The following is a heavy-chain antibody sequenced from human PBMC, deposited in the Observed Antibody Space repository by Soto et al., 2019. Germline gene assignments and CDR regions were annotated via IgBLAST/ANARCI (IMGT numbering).Heavy chain of an antibody. J-gene: IGHJ5*02. CDR2: ISAYNGNT. V-gene: IGHV1-18*01. CDR1: GYTFTSYG. Sequence: ASVKVSCTASGYTFTSYGISWVRQAPGQGLEWMGWISAYNGNTNYAQKLQGRVTMTTDTSTSTAYMELRSLRSDDTAVYYCARAGLRYFDWLLNWFDPWGQGTLVTVSS. D-gene: IGHD3-9*01. CDR3: ARAGLRYFDWLLNWFDP.